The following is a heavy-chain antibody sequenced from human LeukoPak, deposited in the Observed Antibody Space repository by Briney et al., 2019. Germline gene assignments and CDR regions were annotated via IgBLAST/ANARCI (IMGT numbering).Heavy chain of an antibody. Sequence: GGSLRLSCAASGFRFNSHHMHWVRQTPSKGLEWVAVAPHDGNSPIYAASVNGRFTISRDNSKDTLFLHMGSLRVDDTALYYCVRQTLGASGLDHWGQGVLVTVSS. D-gene: IGHD1-26*01. J-gene: IGHJ4*02. CDR3: VRQTLGASGLDH. CDR1: GFRFNSHH. V-gene: IGHV3-30*03. CDR2: APHDGNSP.